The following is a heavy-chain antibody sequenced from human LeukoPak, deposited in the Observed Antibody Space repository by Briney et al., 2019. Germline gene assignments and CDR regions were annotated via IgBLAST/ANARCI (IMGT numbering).Heavy chain of an antibody. J-gene: IGHJ1*01. V-gene: IGHV1-24*01. Sequence: AAVNVSCKVCGYTLTELSMHGVGQAPGKGGEGMGGFDPEEGETIYAQKFQGRVTMTEDTSTDTAYMALSRLRSEDPAVYSCAKVAKTGGGDSSRWSIQHWGQGTLVTVSS. CDR2: FDPEEGET. D-gene: IGHD6-13*01. CDR1: GYTLTELS. CDR3: AKVAKTGGGDSSRWSIQH.